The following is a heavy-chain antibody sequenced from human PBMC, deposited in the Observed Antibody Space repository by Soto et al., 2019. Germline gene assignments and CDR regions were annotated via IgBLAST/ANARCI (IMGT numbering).Heavy chain of an antibody. Sequence: QVPLVESGGGVVQPGRSLKLSCVASGFTSTYFMHWVRQAPGKGLEWVALIRYDGGDIKYVDSVKGRFTISRDNSKNTLYLQMNSLRAEDTAVYYCVRESKLYDGDPSSAFNIWGQGTVVTVSS. J-gene: IGHJ3*02. D-gene: IGHD2-8*01. CDR2: IRYDGGDI. CDR1: GFTSTYF. V-gene: IGHV3-33*01. CDR3: VRESKLYDGDPSSAFNI.